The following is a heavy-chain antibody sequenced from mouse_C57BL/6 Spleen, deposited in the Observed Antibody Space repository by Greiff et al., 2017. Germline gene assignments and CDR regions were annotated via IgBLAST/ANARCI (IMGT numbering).Heavy chain of an antibody. Sequence: EVKVVESGGGLVQPGGSMKLSCAASGFTFSDAWMDWVRQSPEKGLEWVAEIRNKANNHATYYAESVKGRFTISIDDSKSSVYLQMNSLRAEDTGIYYCPITTVEDYAMYYWGQGTSVTVSS. CDR2: IRNKANNHAT. CDR3: PITTVEDYAMYY. J-gene: IGHJ4*01. V-gene: IGHV6-6*01. D-gene: IGHD1-1*01. CDR1: GFTFSDAW.